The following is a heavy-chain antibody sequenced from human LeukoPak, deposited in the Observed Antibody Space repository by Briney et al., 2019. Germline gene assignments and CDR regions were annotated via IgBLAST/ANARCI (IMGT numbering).Heavy chain of an antibody. CDR2: FAGSDTTT. J-gene: IGHJ4*02. CDR1: GFDFSAYE. D-gene: IGHD3-22*01. Sequence: PGGSLTLSCAASGFDFSAYEMNWVRKAPGKGLEWVAYFAGSDTTTHYADSVKGRFTISRDNARNFLYLQMSNLRPEDTALYYCTTLGYHLDSWGQGTLVTVSS. V-gene: IGHV3-48*03. CDR3: TTLGYHLDS.